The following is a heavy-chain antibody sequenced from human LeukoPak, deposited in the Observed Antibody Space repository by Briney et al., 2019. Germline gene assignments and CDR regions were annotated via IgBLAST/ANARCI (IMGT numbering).Heavy chain of an antibody. Sequence: SETLSLSCTVSGGSISSRSYSWVWIRQPPGKGLEWIGSIYYSGSTYYNPSLKSRVTISVDTSKNQFSLKLSSVTAADTAVYYCARASDYGANYGAFDIWGQGTMVTVSS. CDR1: GGSISSRSYS. D-gene: IGHD4/OR15-4a*01. CDR3: ARASDYGANYGAFDI. CDR2: IYYSGST. V-gene: IGHV4-39*07. J-gene: IGHJ3*02.